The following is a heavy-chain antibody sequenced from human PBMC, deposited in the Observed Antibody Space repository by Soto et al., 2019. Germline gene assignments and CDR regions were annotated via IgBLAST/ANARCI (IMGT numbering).Heavy chain of an antibody. Sequence: ASVKVSCKASGYTFTRYGVSWVRQAPGQGPEWMGWISADNGNTEYAQKVQGRVTMTTDISTSTAYMEVRSLRSDDTAVYYCAREDRDYYYYGMDVWGQGTTVTVSS. D-gene: IGHD2-15*01. CDR1: GYTFTRYG. V-gene: IGHV1-18*01. CDR2: ISADNGNT. J-gene: IGHJ6*02. CDR3: AREDRDYYYYGMDV.